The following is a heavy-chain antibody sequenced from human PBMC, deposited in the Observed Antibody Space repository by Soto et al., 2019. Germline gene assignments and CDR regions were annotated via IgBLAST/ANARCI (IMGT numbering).Heavy chain of an antibody. V-gene: IGHV3-30*18. CDR1: GFTFSTYS. D-gene: IGHD1-1*01. J-gene: IGHJ6*02. CDR2: ISYDGSNK. Sequence: GGSLRLSCAASGFTFSTYSMNWVRQAPGKGLEWVAVISYDGSNKYYADSVKGRFTISRDNSKNTLYLQMNSLRAEDTAVYYCAKEGNGASFYYYYYGMDVWGQGTTVTVSS. CDR3: AKEGNGASFYYYYYGMDV.